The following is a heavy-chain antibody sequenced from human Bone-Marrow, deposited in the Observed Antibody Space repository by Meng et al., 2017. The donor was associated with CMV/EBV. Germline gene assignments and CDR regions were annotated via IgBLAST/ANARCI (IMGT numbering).Heavy chain of an antibody. CDR3: ARQRWTSYYYYGMDV. D-gene: IGHD5-24*01. Sequence: GESLKISWKGSGYSFNSYWIGWVRQMPGKGLEWMGIIYPGDSDTRYSPSFQGQVTISADKSTSTAYLQWSSLKASDTAMYYCARQRWTSYYYYGMDVWGQGTTVTVSS. J-gene: IGHJ6*02. V-gene: IGHV5-51*01. CDR1: GYSFNSYW. CDR2: IYPGDSDT.